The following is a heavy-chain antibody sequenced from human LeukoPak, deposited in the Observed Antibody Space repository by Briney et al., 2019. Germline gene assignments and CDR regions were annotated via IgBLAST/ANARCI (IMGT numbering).Heavy chain of an antibody. J-gene: IGHJ4*02. CDR1: GFTFSGYS. Sequence: PGGSLRLSCAASGFTFSGYSINWVRQAPGKGVEWVSYISSSSSTIYYADSVKGRFTISRDNAKNSLYLQMNSLRAEDTAVYYCARDRSYYGSGFGYWGQGTLVTVSS. V-gene: IGHV3-48*01. CDR2: ISSSSSTI. D-gene: IGHD3-10*01. CDR3: ARDRSYYGSGFGY.